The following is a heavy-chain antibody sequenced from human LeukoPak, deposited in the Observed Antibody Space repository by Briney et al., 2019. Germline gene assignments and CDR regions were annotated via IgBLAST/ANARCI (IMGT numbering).Heavy chain of an antibody. CDR1: GGSISGYY. D-gene: IGHD4-23*01. CDR3: ARDGQDYGGNPHGMDV. J-gene: IGHJ6*02. V-gene: IGHV4-34*01. CDR2: INHSGST. Sequence: SETLSLTCAVYGGSISGYYWSWIRQPPGKGLEWIGEINHSGSTNYNPSLKSRVTISVDTSKNQFSLKPSSVTAADTAVYYCARDGQDYGGNPHGMDVWGQGTTVTVSS.